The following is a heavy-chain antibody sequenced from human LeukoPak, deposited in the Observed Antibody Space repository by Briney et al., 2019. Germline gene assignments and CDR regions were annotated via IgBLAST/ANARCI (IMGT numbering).Heavy chain of an antibody. CDR2: FYSPGST. J-gene: IGHJ1*01. CDR1: GFTVTTKS. Sequence: AGGSLRLSCAASGFTVTTKSMAWVRQAPGRGLEWVSVFYSPGSTYYADSVHGRFTISRDTSLNTLFLQMNSLRVEDTAVYYCASARESCIGSSCYEYFHHWGQGTPLTVSS. V-gene: IGHV3-53*01. CDR3: ASARESCIGSSCYEYFHH. D-gene: IGHD2-2*01.